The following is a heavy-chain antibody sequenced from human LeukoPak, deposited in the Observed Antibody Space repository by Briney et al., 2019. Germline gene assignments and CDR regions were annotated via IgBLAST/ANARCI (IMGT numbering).Heavy chain of an antibody. CDR3: ARGRPHGNDY. CDR2: IYKDGKI. J-gene: IGHJ4*02. D-gene: IGHD4-23*01. V-gene: IGHV3-53*01. CDR1: GFTVSSTY. Sequence: PGGSLRLSCAASGFTVSSTYMSWVRQAPGKGLEWVSVIYKDGKIYYIDSVKGRFTISRDNAKNTLYLQMNSLRVEDTAVYYCARGRPHGNDYWGQGTLVTVSS.